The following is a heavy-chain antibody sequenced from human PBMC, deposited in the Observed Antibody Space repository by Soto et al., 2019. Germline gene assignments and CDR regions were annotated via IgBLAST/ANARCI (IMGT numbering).Heavy chain of an antibody. J-gene: IGHJ5*02. CDR2: INPADSDI. V-gene: IGHV5-51*01. CDR1: GYSFTSNW. D-gene: IGHD6-13*01. Sequence: WESLKISCQGSGYSFTSNWIGWVRQMPGKGLEWMGIINPADSDIKYSPSFQGQVTISADKSIGTAYLQWSSLKASDTAMYYCARPAPSPGIAAAGPENRFDPWGQRTLVTVSS. CDR3: ARPAPSPGIAAAGPENRFDP.